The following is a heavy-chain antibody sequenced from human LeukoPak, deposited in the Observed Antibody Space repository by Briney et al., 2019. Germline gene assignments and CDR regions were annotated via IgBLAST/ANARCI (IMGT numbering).Heavy chain of an antibody. CDR3: AKRGVVIRVILVGFHKEAYYFDS. D-gene: IGHD3-10*01. V-gene: IGHV3-23*01. CDR1: GITLSNYG. J-gene: IGHJ4*02. Sequence: GGSLRLSCAVSGITLSNYGMSWVRQAPGKGLEWVAAISDRGGRTNYADSVKGRFTISRDNSKNTLYLQMNSLRAEDTAVYFCAKRGVVIRVILVGFHKEAYYFDSWGQGALVTVSS. CDR2: ISDRGGRT.